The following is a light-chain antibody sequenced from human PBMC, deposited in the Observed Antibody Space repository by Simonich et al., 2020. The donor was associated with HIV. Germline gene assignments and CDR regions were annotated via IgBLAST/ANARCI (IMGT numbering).Light chain of an antibody. V-gene: IGKV3-15*01. Sequence: EIVMTQSPAALSVSPGERATLSCRASQSVSNNLAWYQQKPGQAPRLLIYGASTRATGIPARFSGSGSGTEFTLTISSLQSEDVAVYYCQQYNNWPRSFGPGTKVDIK. CDR3: QQYNNWPRS. J-gene: IGKJ3*01. CDR1: QSVSNN. CDR2: GAS.